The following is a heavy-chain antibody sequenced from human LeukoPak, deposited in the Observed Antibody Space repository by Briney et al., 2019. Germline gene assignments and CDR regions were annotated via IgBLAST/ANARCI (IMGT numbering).Heavy chain of an antibody. D-gene: IGHD3-10*01. CDR3: ASTPPYGSGSYYTFPN. CDR2: IRQDGSEK. V-gene: IGHV3-7*01. Sequence: PGGSLRLSCAASGFTFSSYWMSWVRQAPGKGLEWVANIRQDGSEKYYVDSVKGRFTISRDNAKNSLYLQMNSLRAEDTAVYYCASTPPYGSGSYYTFPNWGQGTLVTVSS. J-gene: IGHJ4*02. CDR1: GFTFSSYW.